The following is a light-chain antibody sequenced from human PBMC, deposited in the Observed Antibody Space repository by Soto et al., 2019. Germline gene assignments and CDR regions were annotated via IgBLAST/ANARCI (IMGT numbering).Light chain of an antibody. J-gene: IGKJ4*01. V-gene: IGKV1-27*01. CDR3: QKYNSDPLT. CDR1: QGISNY. Sequence: DSQMTQSPSSLSASVGGRFTITCRAIQGISNYLAWYQQKPGKVPKLLIYAASTLQSGVPSRFNGSGSGTDFTLTISSLQPEDVATYYCQKYNSDPLTFGGGTKVDIK. CDR2: AAS.